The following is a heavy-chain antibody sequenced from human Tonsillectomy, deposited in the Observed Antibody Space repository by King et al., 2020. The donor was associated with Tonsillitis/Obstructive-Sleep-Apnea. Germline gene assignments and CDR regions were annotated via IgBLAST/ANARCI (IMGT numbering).Heavy chain of an antibody. CDR1: GFTFDDYA. CDR2: ISWNSGII. Sequence: VQLVESGGGLAQPGRSLRLSCAASGFTFDDYAMHWVRQAPGKGLEWVSGISWNSGIILYADSVKGRFTISRDNAKNFLYLQMNSLGAEDTAFYYCTKVERQDCSTSSCQVDYWGQGTLVAVAS. D-gene: IGHD2-2*01. V-gene: IGHV3-9*01. J-gene: IGHJ4*02. CDR3: TKVERQDCSTSSCQVDY.